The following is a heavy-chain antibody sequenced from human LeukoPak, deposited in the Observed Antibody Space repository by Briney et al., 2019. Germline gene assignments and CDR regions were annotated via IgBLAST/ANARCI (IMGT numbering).Heavy chain of an antibody. V-gene: IGHV4-59*08. CDR2: IYYSGST. Sequence: SETLSLTCTVSGGSISSYYWSWIRQPPGKGLEWIGYIYYSGSTNYNPSLKSRVTISVDTSKNQFSLKLSSVTAADTAVYYCARAYDSSGYGTDYWGQGTLVTVSS. CDR1: GGSISSYY. J-gene: IGHJ4*02. CDR3: ARAYDSSGYGTDY. D-gene: IGHD3-22*01.